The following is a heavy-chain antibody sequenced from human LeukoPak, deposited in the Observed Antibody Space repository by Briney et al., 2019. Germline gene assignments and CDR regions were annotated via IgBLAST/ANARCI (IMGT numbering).Heavy chain of an antibody. CDR2: IKQDGSER. J-gene: IGHJ4*02. CDR3: ARPGGDSVAGRHYFDY. D-gene: IGHD6-19*01. V-gene: IGHV3-7*01. Sequence: PGGSLRLSCAASGFTFSSYWMSWVRQAPGKGLEWVANIKQDGSERYYVDSVKGRFTISRDNAKNTLYLQMNSLRAEDTAVYYCARPGGDSVAGRHYFDYWGQGTLVTVSS. CDR1: GFTFSSYW.